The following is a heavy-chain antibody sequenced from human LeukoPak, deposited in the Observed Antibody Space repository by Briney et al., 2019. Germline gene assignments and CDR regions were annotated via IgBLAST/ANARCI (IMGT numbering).Heavy chain of an antibody. D-gene: IGHD1-26*01. CDR2: ISASGGNT. CDR3: ASGRYSGSGDY. V-gene: IGHV3-23*01. CDR1: GFTFNNYA. J-gene: IGHJ4*02. Sequence: PGGSLRLSCAASGFTFNNYAMTWVRQAPGKGLEWVSSISASGGNTYYSDYVKGRFTISRDNSKNTLYLQMNRLRAEDTAVYYCASGRYSGSGDYWGQGTLVTVSS.